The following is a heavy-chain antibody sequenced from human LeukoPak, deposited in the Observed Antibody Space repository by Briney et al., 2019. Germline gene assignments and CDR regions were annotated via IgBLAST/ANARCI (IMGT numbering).Heavy chain of an antibody. CDR3: ARGGSTGIFDY. Sequence: ASVKVSCRASGYTFTSHYMHWVRQAPGQGLGWMGTINPSGGSTSYAQKFQGRVTMTRDTSTSTVYMEVSSLTSEDTAVYYCARGGSTGIFDYWGQGALVTVSP. V-gene: IGHV1-46*03. CDR1: GYTFTSHY. D-gene: IGHD3-10*01. J-gene: IGHJ4*02. CDR2: INPSGGST.